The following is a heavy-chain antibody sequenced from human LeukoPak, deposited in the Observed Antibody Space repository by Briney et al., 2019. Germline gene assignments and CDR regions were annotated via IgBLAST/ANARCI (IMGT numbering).Heavy chain of an antibody. V-gene: IGHV3-23*01. CDR1: GFTFSSYD. CDR3: ARLGSWYYFDY. Sequence: GGSLRLSCAASGFTFSSYDMSWVRQAPGKGLEWVSAISGSGGSTHYADSVKGRFTISRDNSKNTLYLQMNSLRAEDTAVYYCARLGSWYYFDYWGQGTLVTVSS. D-gene: IGHD6-13*01. J-gene: IGHJ4*02. CDR2: ISGSGGST.